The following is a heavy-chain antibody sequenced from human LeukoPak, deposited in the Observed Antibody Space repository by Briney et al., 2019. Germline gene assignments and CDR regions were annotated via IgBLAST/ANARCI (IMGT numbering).Heavy chain of an antibody. J-gene: IGHJ3*02. CDR3: ARDADILAAFDI. Sequence: SETLSLTCAVSGYSISSGYFWGWIRQPSGKGLEWIASMYHRGRTYHNPSLKSRVTISVARSKNQFSLKLSSVTAADTAVYYCARDADILAAFDIWGQGTMVTVSS. CDR2: MYHRGRT. CDR1: GYSISSGYF. D-gene: IGHD2-15*01. V-gene: IGHV4-38-2*02.